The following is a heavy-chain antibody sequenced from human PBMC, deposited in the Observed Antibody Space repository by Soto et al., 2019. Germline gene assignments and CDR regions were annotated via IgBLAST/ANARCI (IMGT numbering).Heavy chain of an antibody. CDR2: VSAYNRNS. D-gene: IGHD1-26*01. V-gene: IGHV1-18*01. CDR1: GYTFRNYG. CDR3: ARDRQWEPLLY. J-gene: IGHJ4*02. Sequence: QVQLVQSGSEVKKPGASVRVTCKASGYTFRNYGISWVREAPGQGLEWMGWVSAYNRNSNYAQKIEDRVIITAATATSTAYLELRGLSSDDTAIYYCARDRQWEPLLYWGLGTRVTVSP.